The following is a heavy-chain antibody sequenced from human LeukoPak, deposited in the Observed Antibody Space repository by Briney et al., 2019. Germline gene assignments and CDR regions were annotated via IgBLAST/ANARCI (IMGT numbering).Heavy chain of an antibody. CDR2: ISPRSGDT. CDR3: ATVDHTSGRPTFDY. D-gene: IGHD6-25*01. CDR1: GYTFTGYY. V-gene: IGHV1-2*02. J-gene: IGHJ4*02. Sequence: ASVKVSCKASGYTFTGYYIHWVRQAPGQGLEWMGWISPRSGDTNYAQTFQGRVTVARDTSITTAFMELSGLRSDDTAIYYCATVDHTSGRPTFDYWGQGTLVTVSS.